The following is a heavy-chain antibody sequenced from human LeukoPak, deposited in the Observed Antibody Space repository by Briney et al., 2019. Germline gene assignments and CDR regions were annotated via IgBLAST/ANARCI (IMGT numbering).Heavy chain of an antibody. CDR1: GYTFTGYY. Sequence: AASVKVSCKASGYTFTGYYMHWVRQAPGQGLEWMGWINPNSGGTNYAQKFQGRVTITTDTSTSTAYMELRSLRSDDTAVYYCARVVYDFWSGYYRGRFDYWGQGTLVTVSS. CDR3: ARVVYDFWSGYYRGRFDY. V-gene: IGHV1-2*02. J-gene: IGHJ4*02. CDR2: INPNSGGT. D-gene: IGHD3-3*01.